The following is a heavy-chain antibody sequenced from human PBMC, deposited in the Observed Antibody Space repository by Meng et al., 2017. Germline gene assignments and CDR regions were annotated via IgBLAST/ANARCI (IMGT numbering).Heavy chain of an antibody. CDR3: ARGGAARPPDY. V-gene: IGHV3-48*04. CDR2: ISSSGSTI. CDR1: GFTFSSYS. J-gene: IGHJ4*02. D-gene: IGHD6-6*01. Sequence: EVQVVGAGGGLVQPGGSLRLSCAASGFTFSSYSMSWVRQAPGKGLEWVSYISSSGSTIYYADSVKGRFTISRDNAKNSLYLQMNSLRAEDTAVYYCARGGAARPPDYWGQGTLVTVSS.